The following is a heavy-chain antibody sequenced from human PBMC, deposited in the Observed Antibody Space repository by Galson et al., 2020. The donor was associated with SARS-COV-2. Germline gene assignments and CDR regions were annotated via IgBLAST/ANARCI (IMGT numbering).Heavy chain of an antibody. CDR2: TSANGGST. D-gene: IGHD6-13*01. V-gene: IGHV3-23*01. Sequence: SCAASGFIFSSYAMTWVRQAPGKGLECVSTTSANGGSTYHADSVKGRFTISRDNSNNILYLQMNSLRAADTAVYYCAKDGGHGSSWFLESWGRGTLVTVSS. J-gene: IGHJ4*02. CDR1: GFIFSSYA. CDR3: AKDGGHGSSWFLES.